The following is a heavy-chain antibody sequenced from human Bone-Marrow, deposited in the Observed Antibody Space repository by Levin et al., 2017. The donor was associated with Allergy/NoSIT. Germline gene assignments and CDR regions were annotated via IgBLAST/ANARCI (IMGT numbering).Heavy chain of an antibody. CDR1: RATFSSYS. V-gene: IGHV1-69*06. CDR3: AREGFKVGTAFDI. J-gene: IGHJ3*02. CDR2: ISPLFGTA. Sequence: GASVKVSCKASRATFSSYSVSWMRQAPGQGLEWVGDISPLFGTANYAEKFRGRVGIAADTDTTTVYLELTSLRSEDTAVYYCAREGFKVGTAFDIWGQGTMVTVSS. D-gene: IGHD1-26*01.